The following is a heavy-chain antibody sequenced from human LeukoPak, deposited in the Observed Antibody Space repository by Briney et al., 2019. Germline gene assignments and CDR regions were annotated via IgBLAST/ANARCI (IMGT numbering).Heavy chain of an antibody. V-gene: IGHV1-18*01. Sequence: ASVKVSCKASGYTFTSYGISWVRQAPGQGLEWMGWISAYNGNTNYAQNLQDRITMTIDTSTSTVFMELRSLTSDDTAVYYCARKALNLGALGYWGQGTLVTVSS. CDR3: ARKALNLGALGY. CDR1: GYTFTSYG. D-gene: IGHD3-16*01. J-gene: IGHJ4*02. CDR2: ISAYNGNT.